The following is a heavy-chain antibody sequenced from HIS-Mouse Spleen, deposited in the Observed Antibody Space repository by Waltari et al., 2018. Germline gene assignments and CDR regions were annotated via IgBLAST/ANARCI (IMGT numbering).Heavy chain of an antibody. CDR3: AKDKHHAFDY. CDR2: ISYDGSNK. Sequence: QVQLVESGGGVVQPGRSLSLFWAAVGFTFSSYGMPGVRPAPGKGLEWVAVISYDGSNKYYADSVKGRFTISRDNSKNTLYLQMNSLRAEDTAVYYCAKDKHHAFDYWGQGTLVTVSS. V-gene: IGHV3-30*18. J-gene: IGHJ4*02. CDR1: GFTFSSYG.